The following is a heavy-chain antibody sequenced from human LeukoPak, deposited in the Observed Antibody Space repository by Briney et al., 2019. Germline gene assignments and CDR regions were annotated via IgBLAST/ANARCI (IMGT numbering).Heavy chain of an antibody. J-gene: IGHJ4*02. CDR1: GFTFSNAW. CDR3: TTQPWQVDY. D-gene: IGHD6-19*01. CDR2: IKSKIDGETT. V-gene: IGHV3-15*01. Sequence: PGGSLRLSCAASGFTFSNAWMTWVRQAPGKGLEWVARIKSKIDGETTDYAAPVKGRFTISRDDSKNTLYLQMNSLNIEDTAMYYCTTQPWQVDYWGQGTLVTVSS.